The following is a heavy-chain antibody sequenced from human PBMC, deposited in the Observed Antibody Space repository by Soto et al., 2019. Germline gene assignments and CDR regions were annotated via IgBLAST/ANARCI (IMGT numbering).Heavy chain of an antibody. J-gene: IGHJ6*03. D-gene: IGHD5-12*01. V-gene: IGHV1-18*01. CDR3: ARSHYSGYDWGLYYYYYYMDV. CDR2: ISAYNGNT. CDR1: GYTFTSNG. Sequence: ASVKVSCKASGYTFTSNGISWVRQAPGQGLEWMGWISAYNGNTNYAQKLQGRVTMTTDTSTSTAYMELGSLRSDDTAVYYCARSHYSGYDWGLYYYYYYMDVWGKGTTVTAP.